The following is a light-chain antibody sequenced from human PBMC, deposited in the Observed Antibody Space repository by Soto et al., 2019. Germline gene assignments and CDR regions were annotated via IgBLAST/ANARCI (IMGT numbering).Light chain of an antibody. CDR2: RAS. CDR1: QSINSW. V-gene: IGKV1-5*03. CDR3: QQYNSFSWT. Sequence: DIQMTQSPSTLSASVGDRVTITCRASQSINSWLAWYQQKPGKAPKLLMYRASSLESGVPSRFSGSGSGTEFTLTISSLQPDDFATYYCQQYNSFSWTFGQGTKVEIK. J-gene: IGKJ1*01.